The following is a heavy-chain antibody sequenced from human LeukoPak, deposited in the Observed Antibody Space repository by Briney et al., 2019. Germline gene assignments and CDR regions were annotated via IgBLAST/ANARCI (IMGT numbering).Heavy chain of an antibody. D-gene: IGHD5-18*01. J-gene: IGHJ4*02. V-gene: IGHV3-23*01. CDR2: IFPSSVEI. Sequence: GGALRLSCAASGFTLCDFSMIWGRQAPGKGVEGVSTIFPSSVEIHYADSVKGRFTISRDNSRSTLSLQMDSLRAEDTATYYCATYRQIQVPFEFWGQGTLVTVSS. CDR1: GFTLCDFS. CDR3: ATYRQIQVPFEF.